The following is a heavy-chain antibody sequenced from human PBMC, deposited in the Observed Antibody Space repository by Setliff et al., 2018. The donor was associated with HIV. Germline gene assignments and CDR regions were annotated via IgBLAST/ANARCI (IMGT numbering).Heavy chain of an antibody. J-gene: IGHJ4*02. D-gene: IGHD3-22*01. V-gene: IGHV4-59*01. Sequence: SETLSLTCTVSGDSISTYYWSWIRQPPGKGLEWIGHIYYSGRTNYNPSLKSRVTISVDTSKNQFSLKLSSVTAADTAVYYCARDVGSHYDSREYYFDYWGQGTLVTVSS. CDR2: IYYSGRT. CDR1: GDSISTYY. CDR3: ARDVGSHYDSREYYFDY.